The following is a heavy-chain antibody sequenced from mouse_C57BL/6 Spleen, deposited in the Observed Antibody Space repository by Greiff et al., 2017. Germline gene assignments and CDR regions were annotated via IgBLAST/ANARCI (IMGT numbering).Heavy chain of an antibody. J-gene: IGHJ2*01. V-gene: IGHV1-39*01. Sequence: EVKLQESGPELVKPGASVKISCKASGYSFTDYNMNWVKQSNGKSLEWIGVINPNYGTTSYNQKFKGKATLTVDQSSSTAYMQLNSLTSEDSAVYYCARSQYGSSYDYFDYWGQGTTLTVSS. CDR2: INPNYGTT. CDR3: ARSQYGSSYDYFDY. D-gene: IGHD1-1*01. CDR1: GYSFTDYN.